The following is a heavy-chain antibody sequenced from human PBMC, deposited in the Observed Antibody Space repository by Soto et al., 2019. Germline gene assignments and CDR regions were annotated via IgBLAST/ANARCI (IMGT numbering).Heavy chain of an antibody. J-gene: IGHJ6*03. CDR3: AGTTSHQWYYMDV. D-gene: IGHD1-7*01. CDR2: TYYRSRWYN. V-gene: IGHV6-1*01. CDR1: GDSVSSNSAA. Sequence: QVQLQESGPGLVKPSQTLSLTCAISGDSVSSNSAAWNWIRLSPSRGLEWLARTYYRSRWYNDYAVSVRSRITVNPDTSKNHFALQLTSVTPEDTARYYCAGTTSHQWYYMDVWGKGTTVTVSS.